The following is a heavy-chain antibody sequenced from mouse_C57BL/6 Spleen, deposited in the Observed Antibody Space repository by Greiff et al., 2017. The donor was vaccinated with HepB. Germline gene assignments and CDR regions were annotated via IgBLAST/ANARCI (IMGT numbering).Heavy chain of an antibody. D-gene: IGHD1-1*01. CDR1: GYTFTDYN. J-gene: IGHJ1*03. Sequence: EVQLQQSGPELVKPGASVKMSCKASGYTFTDYNMHWVKQSHGKSLEWIGYINPNNGGTSYNQKFKGKATLTVNKSSSTAYMELRSLTSEDSAVYYCARSYYGSSDWYFDVWGTGTTVTVSA. V-gene: IGHV1-22*01. CDR3: ARSYYGSSDWYFDV. CDR2: INPNNGGT.